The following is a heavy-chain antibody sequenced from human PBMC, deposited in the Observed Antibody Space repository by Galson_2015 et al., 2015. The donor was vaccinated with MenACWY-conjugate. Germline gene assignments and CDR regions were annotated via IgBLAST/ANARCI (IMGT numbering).Heavy chain of an antibody. Sequence: PALVKPTQPLTLTCTFSGLSLSSHAELVGWVRQPPGKAPEWLAFVYWNDDKRYSPSLRSRLTITKDTSRNQVVLTMTNIDPADTSSCYRAYRTHVTAVDVWGQGTLVTVAS. J-gene: IGHJ4*02. CDR1: GLSLSSHAEL. CDR3: AYRTHVTAVDV. D-gene: IGHD2-21*02. CDR2: VYWNDDK. V-gene: IGHV2-5*01.